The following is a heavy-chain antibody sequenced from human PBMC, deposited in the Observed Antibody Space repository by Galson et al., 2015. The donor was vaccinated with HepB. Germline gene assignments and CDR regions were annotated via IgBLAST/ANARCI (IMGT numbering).Heavy chain of an antibody. CDR3: ASSSGSYWRDFDY. CDR1: GFTVSSNY. J-gene: IGHJ4*02. CDR2: IYSGGST. Sequence: SLRLSCAASGFTVSSNYMSWVRQAPGKGLEWVSVIYSGGSTYYADSVKGRFTISRHNSKNTLYLQMNSLRAEDTAVYYCASSSGSYWRDFDYWGQGTLVTVSS. D-gene: IGHD3-10*01. V-gene: IGHV3-53*01.